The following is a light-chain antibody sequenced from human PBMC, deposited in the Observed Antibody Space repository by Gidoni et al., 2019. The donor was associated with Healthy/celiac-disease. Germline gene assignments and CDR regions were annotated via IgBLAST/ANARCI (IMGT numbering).Light chain of an antibody. CDR1: SSNVGGDNY. Sequence: QSALTQPPSASGSPGQSVTISCTGTSSNVGGDNYVSWYQQHPGKAPKLMIEEVSKRPSGGPDRFFGSKSGNTASLTVSGLQAEDEADYYCSSYAGSNNVVFGGGTKLTVL. J-gene: IGLJ2*01. V-gene: IGLV2-8*01. CDR3: SSYAGSNNVV. CDR2: EVS.